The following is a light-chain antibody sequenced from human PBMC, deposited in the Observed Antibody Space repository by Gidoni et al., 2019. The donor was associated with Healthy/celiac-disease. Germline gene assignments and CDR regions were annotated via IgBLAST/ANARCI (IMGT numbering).Light chain of an antibody. CDR2: GAS. V-gene: IGKV3-15*01. J-gene: IGKJ1*01. Sequence: EIVMTQSPATLSVSPGERVTLSCRASQSVGSKLAWYQQKPGQAPRLLIYGASTRATGIPARFSGSGSGTEFTLTISSLQSEDFAVYYCQQYNDWPRTFGQGTKVEIK. CDR1: QSVGSK. CDR3: QQYNDWPRT.